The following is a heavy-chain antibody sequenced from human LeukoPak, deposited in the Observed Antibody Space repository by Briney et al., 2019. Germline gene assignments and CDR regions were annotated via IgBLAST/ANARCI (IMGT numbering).Heavy chain of an antibody. CDR2: ISIGSNTI. Sequence: PGRSLRLSCAAYGFTFTSYSMNCVRQVPGKGLEWNSYISIGSNTIYYADSVKGRFTISRDNPKNSLYLQMNSLRAEDTAVYYCARGELGELSSFDYWGQGTLVTVSS. D-gene: IGHD3-16*02. J-gene: IGHJ4*02. V-gene: IGHV3-48*04. CDR3: ARGELGELSSFDY. CDR1: GFTFTSYS.